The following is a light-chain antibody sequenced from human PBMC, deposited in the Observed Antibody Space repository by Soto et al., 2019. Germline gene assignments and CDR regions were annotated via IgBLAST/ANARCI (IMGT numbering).Light chain of an antibody. V-gene: IGKV2D-29*01. CDR1: QSLLQSDGNTY. CDR3: MQSKQLPRT. Sequence: DVVMTQSPLSLPVTPGQPASISCKSSQSLLQSDGNTYLYWYLQKPGQPPQLLIYAASNRFSGVPDRFSGSGSGTDFTLKIRRLEAEDVGVYYCMQSKQLPRTVGQGTKVDIK. CDR2: AAS. J-gene: IGKJ1*01.